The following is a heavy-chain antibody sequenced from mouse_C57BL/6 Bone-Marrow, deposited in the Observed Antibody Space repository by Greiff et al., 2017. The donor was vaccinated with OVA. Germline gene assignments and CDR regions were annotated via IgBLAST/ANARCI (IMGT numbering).Heavy chain of an antibody. CDR3: TLKFITTVVATDY. CDR2: IYPGNSDT. Sequence: EVQLQQSGTVLARPGASVKMSCKTSGYTFTSYWMHWVKQRPGQGLEWIGAIYPGNSDTSYNQKFKGKAKLTAVTSASTAYMELSSLTNEDSAVYYCTLKFITTVVATDYWGQGTTLTVSP. CDR1: GYTFTSYW. J-gene: IGHJ2*01. D-gene: IGHD1-1*01. V-gene: IGHV1-5*01.